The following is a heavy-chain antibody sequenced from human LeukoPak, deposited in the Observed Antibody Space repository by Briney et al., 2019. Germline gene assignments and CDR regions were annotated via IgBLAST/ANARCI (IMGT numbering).Heavy chain of an antibody. Sequence: PSETLSLTCTVSGVSISSSSYYWGWIRQPPGKGLEWIGSIYYSGSTYYNSSLKSRVTISVDTSKNQFSLKLSSVTAADTAVYYCARLRPNSSGWLDYWGQGTLVTVSS. J-gene: IGHJ4*02. D-gene: IGHD6-19*01. CDR3: ARLRPNSSGWLDY. CDR2: IYYSGST. CDR1: GVSISSSSYY. V-gene: IGHV4-39*01.